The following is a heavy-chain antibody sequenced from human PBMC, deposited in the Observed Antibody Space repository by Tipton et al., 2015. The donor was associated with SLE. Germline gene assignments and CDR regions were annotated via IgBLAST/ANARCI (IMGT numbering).Heavy chain of an antibody. J-gene: IGHJ4*02. D-gene: IGHD3-10*01. Sequence: SLRLSCAASGFTFSSYAMSWVRQAPGKGLEWASAISGSGGSTYYADSVKGRFTTSRDNSKNTLYLQMNSLRAEDTAVYYCAKDLLLWFGETVDYWGQGTLVTVSS. CDR3: AKDLLLWFGETVDY. CDR1: GFTFSSYA. CDR2: ISGSGGST. V-gene: IGHV3-23*01.